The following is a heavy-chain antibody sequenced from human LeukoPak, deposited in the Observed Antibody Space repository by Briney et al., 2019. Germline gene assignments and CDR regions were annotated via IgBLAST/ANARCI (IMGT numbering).Heavy chain of an antibody. V-gene: IGHV1-2*02. D-gene: IGHD1-26*01. CDR1: GYTFTGYY. CDR3: ARVKKLLPEFEY. J-gene: IGHJ4*02. CDR2: INPNSGAT. Sequence: VASVKVSCKASGYTFTGYYMHWVRQAPGQGLEWMGWINPNSGATKYAQKFQGRVTMTRDTSISTVYMELSGLRSDDTAVYYCARVKKLLPEFEYWGQGTLVTVSS.